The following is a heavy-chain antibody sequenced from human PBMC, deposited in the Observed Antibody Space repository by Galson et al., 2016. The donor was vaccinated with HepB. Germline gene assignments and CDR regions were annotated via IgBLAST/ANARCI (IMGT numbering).Heavy chain of an antibody. V-gene: IGHV1-2*04. CDR1: GYTFTDYY. D-gene: IGHD1-7*01. CDR3: AKEAVTGTPFDY. Sequence: SVKVSCKASGYTFTDYYLHWVRQAPGQGLEWMGWIHHKSGGTTYAQKFQGWVTMTRDKSISTAYLEVTRLKSDDTAVYYCAKEAVTGTPFDYWGQGTQVTVSS. J-gene: IGHJ4*02. CDR2: IHHKSGGT.